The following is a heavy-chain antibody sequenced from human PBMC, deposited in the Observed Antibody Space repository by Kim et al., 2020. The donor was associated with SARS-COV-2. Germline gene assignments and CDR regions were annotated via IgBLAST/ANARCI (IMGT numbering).Heavy chain of an antibody. Sequence: TIYAQKFQGRVTMTEDTSTDTAYMELSSLRSEDTAVYYCALAAAGLFFDYWGQGTLVTVSS. D-gene: IGHD6-13*01. J-gene: IGHJ4*02. CDR3: ALAAAGLFFDY. V-gene: IGHV1-24*01. CDR2: T.